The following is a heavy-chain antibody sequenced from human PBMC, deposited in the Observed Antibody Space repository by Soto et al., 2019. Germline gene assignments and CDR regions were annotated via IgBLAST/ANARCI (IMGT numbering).Heavy chain of an antibody. J-gene: IGHJ6*02. Sequence: VQLLESGGGLVQPGGSLRLACSASGFTFNHYAMSWVRQAPGKGLEWVSVVSGRGGGTKYAASVKGRFAISRDNSNSMLFLQMDSLRGEDTAVYYCAKDSTVTTSLYFYYYGFDVWGQGTTVTVSS. CDR1: GFTFNHYA. CDR3: AKDSTVTTSLYFYYYGFDV. D-gene: IGHD4-17*01. V-gene: IGHV3-23*01. CDR2: VSGRGGGT.